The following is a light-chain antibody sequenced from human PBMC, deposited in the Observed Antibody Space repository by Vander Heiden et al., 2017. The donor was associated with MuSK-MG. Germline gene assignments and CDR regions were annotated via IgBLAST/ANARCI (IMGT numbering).Light chain of an antibody. CDR1: QGIRND. CDR3: LQHNRDPHT. Sequence: DVPTTQSASSLSAVVGDRVTNTCRASQGIRNDLGWYQQKPVKAPKRLIYAASSLQSGVPSRCSGSGSVTEVTLTISSLQPEDFATYYCLQHNRDPHTFGPGTKLEIK. CDR2: AAS. V-gene: IGKV1-17*01. J-gene: IGKJ2*01.